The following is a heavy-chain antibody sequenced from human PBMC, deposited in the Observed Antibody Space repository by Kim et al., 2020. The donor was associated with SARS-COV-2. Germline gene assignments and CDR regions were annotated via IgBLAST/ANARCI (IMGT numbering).Heavy chain of an antibody. Sequence: ASVKVSCKASGYTFTNNAIQWVRQAPGQRLEWMGWINSVNGNTKYSQKFQGRVTITRDTSASTAYMELSSLRSEDTAVYYCVRTTHMDVWGQGTTVTVSS. CDR2: INSVNGNT. V-gene: IGHV1-3*01. D-gene: IGHD1-1*01. CDR3: VRTTHMDV. J-gene: IGHJ6*02. CDR1: GYTFTNNA.